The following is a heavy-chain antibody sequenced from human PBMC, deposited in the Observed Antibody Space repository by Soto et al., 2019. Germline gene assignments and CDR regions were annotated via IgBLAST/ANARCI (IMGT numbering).Heavy chain of an antibody. Sequence: QVQVVQSGAEVNKPGASVKVSCKASGYTFRAYSMNWVRQAPGQRLEWMGWINGVNGNTEYSQTFQGRVTITRDTSASIAYMELSSLRPEDTAVYYCARVSNAGLDYWGQGTLVTVSS. CDR3: ARVSNAGLDY. CDR1: GYTFRAYS. D-gene: IGHD4-4*01. J-gene: IGHJ4*02. V-gene: IGHV1-3*01. CDR2: INGVNGNT.